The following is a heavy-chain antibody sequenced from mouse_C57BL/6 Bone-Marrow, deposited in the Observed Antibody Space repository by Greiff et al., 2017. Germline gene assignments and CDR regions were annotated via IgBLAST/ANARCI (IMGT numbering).Heavy chain of an antibody. CDR2: INPNYGTT. CDR1: GYSFTDYH. Sequence: EVKLKQSGPELVKPGASVKISCKASGYSFTDYHMNWVKQSNGKSLQWIGVINPNYGTTSYNQKFKGKATLTVDQSSSTAYMQLNSLTSEDSAVYYCARWPYYYGSSMFAYWGQGTLVTVSA. CDR3: ARWPYYYGSSMFAY. V-gene: IGHV1-39*01. D-gene: IGHD1-1*01. J-gene: IGHJ3*01.